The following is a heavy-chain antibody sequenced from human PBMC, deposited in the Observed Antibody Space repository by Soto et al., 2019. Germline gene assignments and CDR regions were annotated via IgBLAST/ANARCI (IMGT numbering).Heavy chain of an antibody. J-gene: IGHJ4*02. CDR2: IYYSGST. Sequence: QVQLQESGPGLVKPSETLSLTCTVSGGSISSYYWSWIRQPPGKGLEWIGYIYYSGSTNYNPSLKSRVTISVDTSKNQFSLKLSSVTAADTAVYYCARFIMRRSLEWLLYGGFDYWGQGTLVTVSS. CDR3: ARFIMRRSLEWLLYGGFDY. CDR1: GGSISSYY. V-gene: IGHV4-59*01. D-gene: IGHD3-3*01.